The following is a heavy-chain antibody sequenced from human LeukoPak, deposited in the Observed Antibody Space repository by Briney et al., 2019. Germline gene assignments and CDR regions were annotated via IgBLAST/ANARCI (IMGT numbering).Heavy chain of an antibody. V-gene: IGHV4-39*07. CDR1: GGSISSSSYY. Sequence: SETLSLTCTVSGGSISSSSYYWGWIRQPPGKGLEWIGSIYYSGSTYYNPSLKSRVTISVDTSKNQFSLKLSSVTAADTAVYYCARGPEGGLLWFGAHGYMDVWGKGTTVTISS. CDR3: ARGPEGGLLWFGAHGYMDV. J-gene: IGHJ6*03. CDR2: IYYSGST. D-gene: IGHD3-10*01.